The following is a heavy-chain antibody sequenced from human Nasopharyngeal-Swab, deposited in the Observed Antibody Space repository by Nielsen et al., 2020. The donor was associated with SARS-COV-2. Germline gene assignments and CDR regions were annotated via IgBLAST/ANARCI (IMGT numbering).Heavy chain of an antibody. Sequence: GESLKISCAASGFTFSDSAIHWVRQASGKGPEWVGRIRSKGNNYATAYAASVKGRFTIFRDDPTNTAYLQMNSLETEDTAVYYCTRCGGGCYSGRDYWGQGTLVTVSS. D-gene: IGHD2-15*01. V-gene: IGHV3-73*01. CDR2: IRSKGNNYAT. CDR3: TRCGGGCYSGRDY. CDR1: GFTFSDSA. J-gene: IGHJ4*02.